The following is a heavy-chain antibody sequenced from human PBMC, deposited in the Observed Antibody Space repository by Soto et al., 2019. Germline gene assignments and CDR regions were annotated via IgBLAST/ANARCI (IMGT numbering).Heavy chain of an antibody. Sequence: QVQLVESGAGVVQPGRSLRLSYAASGFTFSSYGMHWVRQAPGKGLEWVAVIWYDGSNKYYADSVKGRFTISRDNSKNTLYLQMNSLRAEDTAVYYCARDLPDYGNYADYFDYWGQGTLVTVSS. CDR2: IWYDGSNK. J-gene: IGHJ4*02. V-gene: IGHV3-33*01. CDR3: ARDLPDYGNYADYFDY. CDR1: GFTFSSYG. D-gene: IGHD4-17*01.